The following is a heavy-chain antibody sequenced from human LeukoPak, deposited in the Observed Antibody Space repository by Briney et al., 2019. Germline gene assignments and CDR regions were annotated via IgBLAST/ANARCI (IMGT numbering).Heavy chain of an antibody. CDR3: AREYFETPNQLDY. V-gene: IGHV3-23*01. Sequence: GGSLRLSCAASGFTFSSYAMSWVRQAPGKGLEWVSTISGSGGSTYYADSVKGRFTISRDNAKNSLYLQMNSLRAEDTALYYCAREYFETPNQLDYWGQGALVTVSS. D-gene: IGHD3-9*01. CDR1: GFTFSSYA. J-gene: IGHJ4*02. CDR2: ISGSGGST.